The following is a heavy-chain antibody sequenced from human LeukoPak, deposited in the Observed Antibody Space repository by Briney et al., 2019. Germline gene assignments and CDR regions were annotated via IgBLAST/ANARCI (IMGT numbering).Heavy chain of an antibody. CDR3: TSWGDTTAEYFPR. CDR2: ISRNSGSI. J-gene: IGHJ1*01. Sequence: GRSLRLSCAASGFTFDDYAMHWVRQAPGKGLEWVSGISRNSGSIGYADSVKGRFTISRDNAQNSMYLQMNSLRVEDTAVYYCTSWGDTTAEYFPRRGQGTLVTVSS. D-gene: IGHD2-21*02. CDR1: GFTFDDYA. V-gene: IGHV3-9*01.